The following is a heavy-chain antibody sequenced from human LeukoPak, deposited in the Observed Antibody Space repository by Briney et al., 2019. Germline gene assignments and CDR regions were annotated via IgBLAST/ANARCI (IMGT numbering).Heavy chain of an antibody. CDR3: ARPQQLRYFDY. V-gene: IGHV4-34*01. CDR2: INHSGST. J-gene: IGHJ4*02. Sequence: WETLSLTCAVYGGSFSGYYWSWIRQPPGKGLEWIGEINHSGSTNYNPSLKSRVTISVDTSKNQFSLKLSSVTAADTAVYYCARPQQLRYFDYWGQGTLVTVSS. D-gene: IGHD6-13*01. CDR1: GGSFSGYY.